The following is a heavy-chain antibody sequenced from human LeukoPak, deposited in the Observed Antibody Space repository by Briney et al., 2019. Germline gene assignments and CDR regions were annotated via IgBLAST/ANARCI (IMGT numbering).Heavy chain of an antibody. CDR1: GGSISSSSDY. Sequence: SETLSLTCTVSGGSISSSSDYWGWIRQPPGQGLGWIGRIYYSGSTYYNPSLKSRVTISVDTSKNQFSLKLSSVTAADTAVYYCARHMSTSGWYHWFDPWGQGTLVTVSS. D-gene: IGHD6-19*01. CDR2: IYYSGST. CDR3: ARHMSTSGWYHWFDP. V-gene: IGHV4-39*01. J-gene: IGHJ5*02.